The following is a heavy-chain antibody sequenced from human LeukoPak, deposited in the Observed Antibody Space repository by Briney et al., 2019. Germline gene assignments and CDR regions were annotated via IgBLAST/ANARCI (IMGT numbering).Heavy chain of an antibody. CDR2: IYDSGST. D-gene: IGHD1-26*01. Sequence: PSETLSLTCTVSGSSISSGYYWGWIRQPPGKGLEWIGSIYDSGSTHYNPSLKSRVTISVDTSKNQFSLKLSSVTAADTAMYHCARGLREEWELFPQWFDPWGQGTLVTVSS. CDR1: GSSISSGYY. J-gene: IGHJ5*02. CDR3: ARGLREEWELFPQWFDP. V-gene: IGHV4-38-2*02.